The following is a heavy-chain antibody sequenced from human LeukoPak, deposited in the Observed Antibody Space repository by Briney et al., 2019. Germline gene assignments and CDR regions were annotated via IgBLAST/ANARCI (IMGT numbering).Heavy chain of an antibody. J-gene: IGHJ6*03. Sequence: SETLSLTCTVSGGSISSYYWSWIRQPPGKGLEWIGYIYYSGSTNYNPSLKSRVTISVDTSKNQFSLKLSSVTAADTAVYYCASSFDWFSGGYYYMDVWGKGTTVTVSS. V-gene: IGHV4-59*12. CDR1: GGSISSYY. CDR2: IYYSGST. D-gene: IGHD3-9*01. CDR3: ASSFDWFSGGYYYMDV.